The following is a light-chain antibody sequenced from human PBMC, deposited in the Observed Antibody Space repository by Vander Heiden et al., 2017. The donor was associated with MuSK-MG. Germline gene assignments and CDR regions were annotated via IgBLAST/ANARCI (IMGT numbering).Light chain of an antibody. Sequence: DIVVTQPPDSLAVSLGERATINCKSSQSVLYSSNNKNYLAWYQQKPGQPPKLLIYWASTRECGVPGRFSGSGSGTDFTLTISSLQAEDVAVYYCQQYYDPPLTFGGGTKVEIK. J-gene: IGKJ4*01. CDR3: QQYYDPPLT. V-gene: IGKV4-1*01. CDR2: WAS. CDR1: QSVLYSSNNKNY.